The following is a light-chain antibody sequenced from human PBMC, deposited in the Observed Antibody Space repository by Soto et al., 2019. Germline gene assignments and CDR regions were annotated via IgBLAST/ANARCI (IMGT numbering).Light chain of an antibody. CDR2: SNN. Sequence: QSVLTQPPSASGTPGQGFTTPGPGSNSNIGGNTVNWYQQLPGTAPKLLIYSNNHRPSGVPDRFSGSKSGTSASLAISGLQSEDEADYYCAAWDVSLNGVVFGGGTKLTVL. V-gene: IGLV1-44*01. CDR3: AAWDVSLNGVV. CDR1: NSNIGGNT. J-gene: IGLJ2*01.